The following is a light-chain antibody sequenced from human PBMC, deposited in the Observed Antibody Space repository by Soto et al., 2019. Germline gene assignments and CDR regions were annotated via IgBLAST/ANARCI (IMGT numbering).Light chain of an antibody. CDR3: QQYNSYPRT. Sequence: DIQMTQSPSTLSASVGDRVTITCRASQSISSGLAWYQQKPGKAPKLLIYDASSLESGVPSRFSGSGSGTDFTLTISSLRPDDFATYYCQQYNSYPRTFGQGTKVEIK. CDR1: QSISSG. CDR2: DAS. J-gene: IGKJ1*01. V-gene: IGKV1-5*01.